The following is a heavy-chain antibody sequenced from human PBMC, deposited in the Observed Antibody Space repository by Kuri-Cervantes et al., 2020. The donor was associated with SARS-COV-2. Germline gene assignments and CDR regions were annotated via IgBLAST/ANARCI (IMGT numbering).Heavy chain of an antibody. CDR2: ISSSSSYI. CDR1: GFTFSSYS. D-gene: IGHD3-10*01. V-gene: IGHV3-21*01. CDR3: ASLDHGLGSYYHTFPHDY. Sequence: GGSLRLSCAASGFTFSSYSMSWVRQAPGKGLEWVSSISSSSSYIYYADSVKGRFTISRDNAKNSLYLQMNSLRAEDTAVYYCASLDHGLGSYYHTFPHDYWGLGTQVTVSS. J-gene: IGHJ4*02.